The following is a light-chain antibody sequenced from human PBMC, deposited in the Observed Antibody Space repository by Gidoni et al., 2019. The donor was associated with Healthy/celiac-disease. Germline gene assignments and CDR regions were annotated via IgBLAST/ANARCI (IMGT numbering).Light chain of an antibody. V-gene: IGLV2-8*01. CDR1: SSDVGGYNY. J-gene: IGLJ2*01. CDR3: SSYAGSNNVV. CDR2: EVS. Sequence: QSALTQPPSASGPPGQSVTISCTGTSSDVGGYNYVSWYQQHPGKAPKRMIYEVSTRPSGVPDRFSGSKSGNTASLTVSGLQAEDEADYYCSSYAGSNNVVFGGGTKLTVL.